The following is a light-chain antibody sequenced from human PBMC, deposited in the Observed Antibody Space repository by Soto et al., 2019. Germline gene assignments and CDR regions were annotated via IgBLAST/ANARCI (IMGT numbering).Light chain of an antibody. Sequence: EIVLTQSPGTLSLSPGERATLSCRASQTIGSSYLAWYQLAPGQAPRLLIYGASNRATGIPDRFSGSGSGTDFTLTISRLEPEDFAVYYCQRYCASPWTFGQGTKVEIK. V-gene: IGKV3-20*01. CDR1: QTIGSSY. J-gene: IGKJ1*01. CDR3: QRYCASPWT. CDR2: GAS.